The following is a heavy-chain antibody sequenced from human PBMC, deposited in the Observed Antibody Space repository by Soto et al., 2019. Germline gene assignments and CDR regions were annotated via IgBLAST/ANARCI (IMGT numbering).Heavy chain of an antibody. D-gene: IGHD1-26*01. CDR3: ATRVGATSYFDY. Sequence: GESLNIACKGSVYSFTSYLIGWVRQLPGKGLEWMGIIYPGDSDTRYSPSFQGQVTTSADKSISTAYLQWSSLKASDTAMYYCATRVGATSYFDYWGQGTLVTVSS. CDR2: IYPGDSDT. J-gene: IGHJ4*02. CDR1: VYSFTSYL. V-gene: IGHV5-51*01.